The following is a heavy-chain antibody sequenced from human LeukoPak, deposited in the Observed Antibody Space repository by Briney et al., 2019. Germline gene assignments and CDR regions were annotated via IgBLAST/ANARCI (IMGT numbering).Heavy chain of an antibody. V-gene: IGHV4-39*07. CDR3: ARGGYRGYFDY. CDR1: GGSISSSSYY. J-gene: IGHJ4*02. CDR2: IYYSGST. D-gene: IGHD5-18*01. Sequence: SETLSLTCTVSGGSISSSSYYWGWIRQPPGKGLEWIGCIYYSGSTYYNPSLKSRVTISVDTSKNQFSLKLSSVTAADTAVYYCARGGYRGYFDYWGQGTLVTVSS.